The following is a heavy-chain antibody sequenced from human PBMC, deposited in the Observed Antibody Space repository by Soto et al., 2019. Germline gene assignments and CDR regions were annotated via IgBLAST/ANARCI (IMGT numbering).Heavy chain of an antibody. V-gene: IGHV1-3*01. CDR2: INAGNSNT. CDR1: GCSFSSYS. D-gene: IGHD3-22*01. Sequence: ASFRGCFEASGCSFSSYSMHWVRQAPGQRLEWMGCINAGNSNTKYSQKFQVRVTITRDTSASTAYMYLSSLRSEDTAVYYCARDSYYESSGYWTYWGQGTLVTVSS. J-gene: IGHJ4*02. CDR3: ARDSYYESSGYWTY.